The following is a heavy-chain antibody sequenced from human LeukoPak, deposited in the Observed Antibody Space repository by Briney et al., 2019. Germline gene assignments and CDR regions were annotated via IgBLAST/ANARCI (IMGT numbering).Heavy chain of an antibody. CDR3: ASSRDGYNSFDY. J-gene: IGHJ4*02. CDR2: IIPILGIA. V-gene: IGHV1-69*04. CDR1: GGTFSSYA. D-gene: IGHD5-24*01. Sequence: SVKVPCKASGGTFSSYAISWVRQAPGQGLEWMGRIIPILGIANYAQKFQGRVTITADKSTSTAYMELSSLRSEDTAVYYCASSRDGYNSFDYWGQGTLVTVSS.